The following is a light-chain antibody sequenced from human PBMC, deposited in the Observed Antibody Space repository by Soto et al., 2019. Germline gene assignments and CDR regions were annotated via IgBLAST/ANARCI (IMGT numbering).Light chain of an antibody. CDR3: QQYGSSPPYT. Sequence: EIVLTQSTGTLSLSPGERATLSYRASQSVSSSYLAWYQQKPGHAPRLLIYGASSRATGIPYRFSGSGSGTDFTLTISRLEPEDFAVSYCQQYGSSPPYTFGQGTKLEIK. V-gene: IGKV3-20*01. CDR1: QSVSSSY. J-gene: IGKJ2*01. CDR2: GAS.